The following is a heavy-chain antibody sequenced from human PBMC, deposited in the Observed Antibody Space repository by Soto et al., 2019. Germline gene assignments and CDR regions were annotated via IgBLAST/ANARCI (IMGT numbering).Heavy chain of an antibody. Sequence: VQLVESGGGLVQPGGSLRLSCAASGLTFSNYWMHWVRQAPGKGLVWVSRISDDGGSTTYADSVKGRFTISRDNAKNMLYLQMNSLRAEDTAVYYCVRAGANDFWGQGTLVTVSS. V-gene: IGHV3-74*01. CDR2: ISDDGGST. CDR1: GLTFSNYW. CDR3: VRAGANDF. J-gene: IGHJ4*02. D-gene: IGHD7-27*01.